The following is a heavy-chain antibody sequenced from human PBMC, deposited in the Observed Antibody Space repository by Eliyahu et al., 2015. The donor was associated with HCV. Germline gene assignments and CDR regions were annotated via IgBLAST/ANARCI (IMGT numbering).Heavy chain of an antibody. V-gene: IGHV3-23*01. D-gene: IGHD4-11*01. CDR1: GFTFRSYV. Sequence: EVQLLESGGGLVQPGGSLRLXCXAXGFTFRSYVMIXVRQXPGKGLEWVSSXGGSGDSTFYADSVKGRFTISRDNSGNTLFLQMNSLRAEDTAVYYCAKEGSNLFYFDYWGQGTLVTVSS. J-gene: IGHJ4*02. CDR2: XGGSGDST. CDR3: AKEGSNLFYFDY.